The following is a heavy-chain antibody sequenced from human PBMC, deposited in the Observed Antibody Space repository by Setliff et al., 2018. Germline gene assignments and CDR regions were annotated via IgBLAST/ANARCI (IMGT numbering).Heavy chain of an antibody. CDR1: GCTFTSYG. CDR3: ASDGQGNYNFWSGSYYYYGMDV. D-gene: IGHD3-3*01. J-gene: IGHJ6*02. CDR2: ISSYNGNT. Sequence: GASVKVSCKASGCTFTSYGISWVRQAPGQGLEWMGWISSYNGNTNYAQKLQGRVTMTTDTSTSTAYMELRSLRSDDTAVYYCASDGQGNYNFWSGSYYYYGMDVWGQGTTVTVSS. V-gene: IGHV1-18*01.